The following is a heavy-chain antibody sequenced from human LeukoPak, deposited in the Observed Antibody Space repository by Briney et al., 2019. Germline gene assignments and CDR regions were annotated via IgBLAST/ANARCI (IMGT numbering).Heavy chain of an antibody. Sequence: ASVKVSCKASGYTFTSYDVNLVRQATGQGLEWMGWMNPNSGNTGYAQKFQGRVTMTRNTSISTPYMELSSLRSEDTAVYYCARDRGVGVLRYFDWPSGYWGQGTLVTVSS. CDR2: MNPNSGNT. CDR1: GYTFTSYD. J-gene: IGHJ4*02. V-gene: IGHV1-8*01. CDR3: ARDRGVGVLRYFDWPSGY. D-gene: IGHD3-9*01.